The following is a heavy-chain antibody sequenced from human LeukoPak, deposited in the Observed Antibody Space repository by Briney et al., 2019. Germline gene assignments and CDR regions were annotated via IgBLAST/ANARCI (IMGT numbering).Heavy chain of an antibody. D-gene: IGHD1-7*01. CDR2: INPNSGGT. Sequence: ASVKVSCKASGYTFTGYYMHWVRQAPGQGLEWMGWINPNSGGTNYAQKFQGRVTMTRDTSISTAYMELSRLGSDDTAVYYCAREELPIHLYYFDYWGQGTLVTVSS. J-gene: IGHJ4*02. V-gene: IGHV1-2*02. CDR3: AREELPIHLYYFDY. CDR1: GYTFTGYY.